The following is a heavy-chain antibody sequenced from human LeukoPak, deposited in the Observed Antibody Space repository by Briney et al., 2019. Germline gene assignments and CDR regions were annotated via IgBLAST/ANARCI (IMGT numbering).Heavy chain of an antibody. CDR3: ARGYCSSTSCLPFDY. CDR1: GGSISSSSYS. CDR2: IYYSGST. D-gene: IGHD2-2*01. V-gene: IGHV4-39*01. J-gene: IGHJ4*02. Sequence: SSETLSLTCTVSGGSISSSSYSWGWIRQPPGKGLEWIGSIYYSGSTYFNPSLKSRVTISVDTSKNQFSLKLSSVTAADTAVYYCARGYCSSTSCLPFDYWGQGTLVTVSS.